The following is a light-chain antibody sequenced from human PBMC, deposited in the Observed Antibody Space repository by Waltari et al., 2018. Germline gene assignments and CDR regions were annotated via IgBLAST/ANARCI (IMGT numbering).Light chain of an antibody. Sequence: QSALTQPASVSGSPGQSITISCTGSSSDGGCYKFVSWYQQHPGKAPQLMIYGVSQRPSGVSNRLSGSKSGNTASLTISGLRAEDEADYYCCSYAGSSPHVIFGGGTKLTVL. V-gene: IGLV2-23*02. CDR2: GVS. CDR3: CSYAGSSPHVI. J-gene: IGLJ2*01. CDR1: SSDGGCYKF.